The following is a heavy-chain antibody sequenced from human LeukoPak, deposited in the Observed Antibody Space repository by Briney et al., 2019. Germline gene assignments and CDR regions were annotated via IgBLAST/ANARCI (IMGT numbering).Heavy chain of an antibody. CDR2: IYPGDSDT. J-gene: IGHJ4*02. Sequence: GESLKISGKVSGYSFTNYWIGWVRQMPGKGLEWMGIIYPGDSDTRYSPSFQGQVTISADKSISTAYLQWNSLKASDTAIYYCARGGYYDSESYYLNYWGQGTLVTVSS. CDR3: ARGGYYDSESYYLNY. V-gene: IGHV5-51*01. CDR1: GYSFTNYW. D-gene: IGHD3-10*01.